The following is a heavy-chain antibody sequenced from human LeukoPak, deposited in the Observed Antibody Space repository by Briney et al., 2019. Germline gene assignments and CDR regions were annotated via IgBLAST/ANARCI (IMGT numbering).Heavy chain of an antibody. CDR1: GFTFSSYS. Sequence: GGSLRLSCAASGFTFSSYSMNWVRQAPGKGLEWVSSISGSSVYIYYADSVQGRFTISRDNAKKSLFLQMNSLRAEDTAVYYCFGSGSYSNWDQGTLVTVSS. J-gene: IGHJ4*02. CDR2: ISGSSVYI. D-gene: IGHD3-10*01. V-gene: IGHV3-21*01. CDR3: FGSGSYSN.